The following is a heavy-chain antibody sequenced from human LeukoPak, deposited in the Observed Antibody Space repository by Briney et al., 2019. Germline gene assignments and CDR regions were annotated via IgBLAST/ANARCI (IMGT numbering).Heavy chain of an antibody. J-gene: IGHJ5*02. D-gene: IGHD4-17*01. Sequence: ASVKDSCKASGYTFTGYYMHWVRQAPGQGLEWMGWINPNSGGTNYAQKFQGRVTMTRDTSISTAYMELSRLRSDDTAVYYCARGTSGVSTVTTSWFDPWGQGTLVTVSS. CDR2: INPNSGGT. CDR1: GYTFTGYY. V-gene: IGHV1-2*02. CDR3: ARGTSGVSTVTTSWFDP.